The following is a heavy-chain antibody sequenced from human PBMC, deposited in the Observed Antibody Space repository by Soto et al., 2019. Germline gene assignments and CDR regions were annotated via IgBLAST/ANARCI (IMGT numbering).Heavy chain of an antibody. CDR3: AREAGTWHLPLNWFDP. CDR2: ISSSSSTI. D-gene: IGHD6-19*01. V-gene: IGHV3-48*02. Sequence: EVQLVESGGGLVQPGGSLRLSCAASGFTFSSYSMNWVRQAPGKGLEWVSYISSSSSTIYYADSVKGRFTISRDNAKNSLYLQMNSLRDEDKAVYYCAREAGTWHLPLNWFDPWGQGTLVTVSS. J-gene: IGHJ5*02. CDR1: GFTFSSYS.